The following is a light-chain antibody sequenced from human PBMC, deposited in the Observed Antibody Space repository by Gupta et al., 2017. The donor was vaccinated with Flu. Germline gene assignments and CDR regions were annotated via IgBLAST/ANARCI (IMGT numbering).Light chain of an antibody. V-gene: IGLV3-1*01. Sequence: SYELTQPPSVSVSPGQTASITCSGDKLGDKYACWYQQKPGQSPVLVIYQDSKRPSGIPERFSGSNSGKTDTLTISGTQAMEEADYYCQAWDSRTGVFGGGTKLTVL. J-gene: IGLJ3*02. CDR3: QAWDSRTGV. CDR1: KLGDKY. CDR2: QDS.